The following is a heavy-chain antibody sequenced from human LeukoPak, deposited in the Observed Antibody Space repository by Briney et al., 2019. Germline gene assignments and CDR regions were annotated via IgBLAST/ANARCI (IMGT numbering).Heavy chain of an antibody. CDR1: GGSLSSSIYY. CDR3: ASHLHSSGWYSAFDI. V-gene: IGHV4-39*01. J-gene: IGHJ3*02. CDR2: IYYSGST. Sequence: SETLSLTCTVSGGSLSSSIYYWGWIRQPPGKGLEWIGSIYYSGSTYYSPSLMSRVTISVDTSKNQFSLKLSSVTAADTAVYYCASHLHSSGWYSAFDIWGQGTMVTVSS. D-gene: IGHD6-19*01.